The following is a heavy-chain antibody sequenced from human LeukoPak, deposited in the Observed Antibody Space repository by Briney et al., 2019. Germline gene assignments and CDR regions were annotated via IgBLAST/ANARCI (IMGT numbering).Heavy chain of an antibody. CDR2: ISGSGGST. CDR1: GFTFSDYS. Sequence: PGGSLRLSCAASGFTFSDYSMSWVRQAPGKGLEWVSAISGSGGSTFYADSVKGRFTISRDNSKNTLYLQMDSLRAEDTAVYYCAKAPGVYYYYGMDVWGQGTTVTVSS. J-gene: IGHJ6*02. V-gene: IGHV3-23*01. CDR3: AKAPGVYYYYGMDV.